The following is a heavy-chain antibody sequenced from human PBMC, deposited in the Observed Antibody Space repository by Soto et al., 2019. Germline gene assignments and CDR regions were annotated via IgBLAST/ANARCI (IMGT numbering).Heavy chain of an antibody. CDR2: IFYSGST. CDR3: ERLYGLDAFDF. CDR1: GGSISSYY. J-gene: IGHJ3*01. Sequence: QVQLQESGPGLVKPSETLSLTCTVSGGSISSYYWSWIRQPPGKGLEWIGYIFYSGSTNYNPSLKRRVTISVDTSNTQFSLKLSSVTAADTAVYYCERLYGLDAFDFWGQGTMVTVSS. D-gene: IGHD3-16*02. V-gene: IGHV4-59*08.